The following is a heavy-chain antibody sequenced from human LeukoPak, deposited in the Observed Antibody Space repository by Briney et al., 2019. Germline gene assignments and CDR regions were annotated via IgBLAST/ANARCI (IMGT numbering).Heavy chain of an antibody. CDR2: VFYTGSS. D-gene: IGHD3-10*01. J-gene: IGHJ5*02. CDR1: GGSINSYY. CDR3: ARAGAWQIDP. V-gene: IGHV4-59*01. Sequence: SETLSLTCTVSGGSINSYYWSWIRQPPGKGLEWIGHVFYTGSSNYNPSLKSRVTISLDRSKNQFSLRLTSVIAADTAVYYCARAGAWQIDPWGQGTLVTVSS.